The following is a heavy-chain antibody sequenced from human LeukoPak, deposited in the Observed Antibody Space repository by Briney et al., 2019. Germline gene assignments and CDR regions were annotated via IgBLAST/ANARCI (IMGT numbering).Heavy chain of an antibody. CDR3: ASLTRCSSTSCYTAPLGY. J-gene: IGHJ4*02. Sequence: ASVKVSCKASGGTFSSYAISWVRQAPGQGLEWMGGIIPIFGTANYAQKFQGRVTITTDESTSTSYMELSSLRSEDTAVYYCASLTRCSSTSCYTAPLGYWGQGTLVTVSS. CDR1: GGTFSSYA. D-gene: IGHD2-2*02. V-gene: IGHV1-69*05. CDR2: IIPIFGTA.